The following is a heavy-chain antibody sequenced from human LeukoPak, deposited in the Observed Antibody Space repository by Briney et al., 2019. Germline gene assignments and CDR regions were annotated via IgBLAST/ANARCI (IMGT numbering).Heavy chain of an antibody. J-gene: IGHJ4*02. CDR2: ISGSAYHT. CDR1: GFTFSSYG. Sequence: PGGSLRLSCAASGFTFSSYGMRWVRQAPGKGLEWVSTISGSAYHTFYAVTVKERFIISRDNSASALYLQMNGLRAEDTALYYCAKHSGSYLIYYVESWGKGTLVTVSS. CDR3: AKHSGSYLIYYVES. D-gene: IGHD1-26*01. V-gene: IGHV3-23*01.